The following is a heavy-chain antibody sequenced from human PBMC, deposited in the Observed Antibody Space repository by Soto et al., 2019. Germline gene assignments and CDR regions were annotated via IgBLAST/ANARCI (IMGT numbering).Heavy chain of an antibody. V-gene: IGHV4-30-4*01. CDR2: IYNSGTT. CDR1: GASINSDDYY. CDR3: ARLSRGYFSGFYYYFFDY. D-gene: IGHD2-15*01. Sequence: SETLSLTCTVSGASINSDDYYWSWIRQPPGRGLEFIGYIYNSGTTYYSPSLESRLSLASDTSKNRISLRLSSVTAADTAVYFCARLSRGYFSGFYYYFFDYWGLGTLVTVSS. J-gene: IGHJ4*02.